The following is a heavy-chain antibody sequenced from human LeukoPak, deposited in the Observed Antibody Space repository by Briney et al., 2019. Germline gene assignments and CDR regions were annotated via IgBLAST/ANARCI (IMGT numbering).Heavy chain of an antibody. J-gene: IGHJ4*02. CDR2: IKSKTDGGTT. CDR3: TTSYIVVVPAAINRGVY. D-gene: IGHD2-2*01. Sequence: PGGSLRLSCAASGFTFSNAWMSWVRQAPGKGLEWVGRIKSKTDGGTTDYAAPVKGRFTISRDDSKNTLYLQMNSLKTEDTAVYYCTTSYIVVVPAAINRGVYWGQGTLVTVSS. CDR1: GFTFSNAW. V-gene: IGHV3-15*01.